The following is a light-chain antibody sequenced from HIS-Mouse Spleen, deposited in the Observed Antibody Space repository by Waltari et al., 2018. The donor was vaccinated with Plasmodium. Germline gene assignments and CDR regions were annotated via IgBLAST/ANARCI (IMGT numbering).Light chain of an antibody. CDR3: QQYNNWSFT. Sequence: EIVMTQSPATLSVSPGESATLSCRASQSVSSTLAWYQQKPGQAHRLLIYGASTRATGIPARFSGSGSGKEFTLTISSLQSEDFAVYYCQQYNNWSFTFGPGTKVDIK. V-gene: IGKV3-15*01. CDR2: GAS. CDR1: QSVSST. J-gene: IGKJ3*01.